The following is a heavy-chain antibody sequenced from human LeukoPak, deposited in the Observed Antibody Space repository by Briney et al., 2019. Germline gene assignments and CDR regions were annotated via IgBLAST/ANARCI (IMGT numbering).Heavy chain of an antibody. CDR3: GRAHSRYDWE. V-gene: IGHV3-7*01. J-gene: IGHJ4*02. Sequence: GGSLRLSCAASGFTFSTHCMSWVRQAPGKGLEWVTNINPSGSEQHYVDSVEGRFTSSRDNAKKSLFLQMNSLRAGDTAVYYCGRAHSRYDWEWGQGTLVTVSS. D-gene: IGHD5-12*01. CDR2: INPSGSEQ. CDR1: GFTFSTHC.